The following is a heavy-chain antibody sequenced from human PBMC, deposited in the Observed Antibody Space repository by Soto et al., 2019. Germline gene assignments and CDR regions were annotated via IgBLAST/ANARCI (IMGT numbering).Heavy chain of an antibody. CDR3: ARGRITIFGVVISIYFDY. Sequence: QVQLQESGPGLVKPSQTLSLTCTVSGGSISSGGYYWSWIRQHPGKGLEWIGYIYYSGSTYYNPSLKSRVTISVDTSKNQFSLKLSSVTAADTAVYYCARGRITIFGVVISIYFDYWGQGTLVTVSS. CDR2: IYYSGST. CDR1: GGSISSGGYY. D-gene: IGHD3-3*01. J-gene: IGHJ4*02. V-gene: IGHV4-31*03.